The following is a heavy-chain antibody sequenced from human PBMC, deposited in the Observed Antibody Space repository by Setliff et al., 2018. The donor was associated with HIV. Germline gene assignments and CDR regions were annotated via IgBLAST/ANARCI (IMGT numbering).Heavy chain of an antibody. CDR1: GGSVSSSNW. J-gene: IGHJ3*02. V-gene: IGHV4-4*02. CDR3: ARDLKSGSYSPGAFDI. CDR2: IYHSGST. D-gene: IGHD3-10*01. Sequence: SETLSLTCAVSGGSVSSSNWWSWVRQPPGKGLEWIGEIYHSGSTNYNPSLKSRVTISVDKSKNQFSLNLSSVTAADTAVYYCARDLKSGSYSPGAFDIWGQGTMVTVSS.